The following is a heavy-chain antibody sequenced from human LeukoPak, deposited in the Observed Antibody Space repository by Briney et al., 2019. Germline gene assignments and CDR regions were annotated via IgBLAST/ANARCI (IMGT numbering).Heavy chain of an antibody. CDR3: ARDRVASGRFGEVAS. V-gene: IGHV3-21*01. CDR1: GFTFSAYS. D-gene: IGHD3-10*01. Sequence: PGGSLRLSCAASGFTFSAYSMNWVRQAPGKGLEWVSFISDGGSYIYYAESVKGRFTISRDNAKNSLYLQMNSLRAEDTAIYYCARDRVASGRFGEVASWGQGALVTVSS. J-gene: IGHJ5*02. CDR2: ISDGGSYI.